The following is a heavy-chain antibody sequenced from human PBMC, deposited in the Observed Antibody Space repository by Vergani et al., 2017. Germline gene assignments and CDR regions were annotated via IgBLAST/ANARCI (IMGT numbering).Heavy chain of an antibody. CDR1: GGSFSGFY. V-gene: IGHV4-34*01. J-gene: IGHJ4*02. CDR3: ARGGNPEDAFDY. CDR2: INHSGIT. D-gene: IGHD4-23*01. Sequence: QVQLQQWGAGLLKPSETLSLTCAVYGGSFSGFYWSWIRQSPGKGLEWIGEINHSGITNYNPSLKSRVTISVDTSKNQISLKLTSVTAADTAVYFCARGGNPEDAFDYWGQGTLVTVSS.